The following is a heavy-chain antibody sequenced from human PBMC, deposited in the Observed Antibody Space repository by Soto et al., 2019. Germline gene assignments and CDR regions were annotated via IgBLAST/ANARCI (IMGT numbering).Heavy chain of an antibody. J-gene: IGHJ6*04. Sequence: GGSLRLSCAASGFPFSSYSMNWVRQAPGKGLEWVSSISSSSSYIYYADSVKGRFTISRDNAKNSLYLQMNSLRAEDTAVYYCARAPWGGDSYGMDVWGKGTTVTVSS. CDR1: GFPFSSYS. V-gene: IGHV3-21*01. CDR3: ARAPWGGDSYGMDV. CDR2: ISSSSSYI. D-gene: IGHD2-21*02.